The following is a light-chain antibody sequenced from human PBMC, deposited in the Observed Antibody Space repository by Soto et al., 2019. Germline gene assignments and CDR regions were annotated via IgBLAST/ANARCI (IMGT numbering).Light chain of an antibody. CDR3: SSYTSGSTLVV. Sequence: QSVLTQPASVSGSPGQSITISCTGTSSDVGGYNYVSWYQQHPGKAPKLMIYGVSNRPSGVSNRFSGSKSGNTASLTISGLQAEDEADYYCSSYTSGSTLVVFGGGTKLTVL. CDR2: GVS. CDR1: SSDVGGYNY. J-gene: IGLJ2*01. V-gene: IGLV2-14*01.